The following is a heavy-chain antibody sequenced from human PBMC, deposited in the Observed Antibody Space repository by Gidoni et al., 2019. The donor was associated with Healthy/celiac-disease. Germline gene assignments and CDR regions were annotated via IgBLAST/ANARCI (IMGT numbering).Heavy chain of an antibody. V-gene: IGHV4-31*03. Sequence: QVQLQESGRGRVKPSQTLSLTCTVSGGSTSRGGYYWSWIRQHPGKGLVWGGYMDYSGSTYYNPSLQSRVTISGDTSKTQFSLTLSSVTAADTAVYYCARAPTEYYCYGLDVWGQGTPVTVSS. CDR2: MDYSGST. CDR1: GGSTSRGGYY. D-gene: IGHD1-26*01. J-gene: IGHJ6*02. CDR3: ARAPTEYYCYGLDV.